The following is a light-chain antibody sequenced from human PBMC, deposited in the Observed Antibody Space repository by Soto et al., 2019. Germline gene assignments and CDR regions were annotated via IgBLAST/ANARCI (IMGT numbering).Light chain of an antibody. CDR3: IQGTHWPPYT. Sequence: DVVMTQSPLSLPVTLGQPASISCRSSQSLVHSDGNTYLNWFHQRPGQSPRRLIYKVSNRDSGVPDRFSVSGSDTDFTLKISGVEAEDVGVYYCIQGTHWPPYTFGQGTKLEIK. CDR2: KVS. CDR1: QSLVHSDGNTY. J-gene: IGKJ2*01. V-gene: IGKV2-30*02.